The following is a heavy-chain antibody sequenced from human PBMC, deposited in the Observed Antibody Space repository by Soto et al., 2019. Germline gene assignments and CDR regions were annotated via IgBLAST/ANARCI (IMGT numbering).Heavy chain of an antibody. Sequence: QVQLVQSGAEEKKPGASVKVSCKASGYTFTSYGITWVRQAPGQGLEWMGWISANNGNTNYAQKFQGRVTMTTDTSTTTLYMELRSLRSDDTAVYYCARVVVLRGVNWFDPWGQGTLVTVSS. D-gene: IGHD3-10*01. V-gene: IGHV1-18*01. J-gene: IGHJ5*02. CDR1: GYTFTSYG. CDR3: ARVVVLRGVNWFDP. CDR2: ISANNGNT.